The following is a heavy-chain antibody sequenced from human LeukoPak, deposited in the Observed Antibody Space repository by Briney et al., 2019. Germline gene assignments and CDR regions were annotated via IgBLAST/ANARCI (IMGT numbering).Heavy chain of an antibody. CDR1: GFTFSSYW. Sequence: GGSLRLSCAASGFTFSSYWMHWVRQAPGKGLVWVSRINTDGSSTSYADSVKGRFTISRDNAKNTLYLQMNSLRAEDTAAYYCARDYSYGPPPFEYWGQGTLVTVSS. D-gene: IGHD5-18*01. V-gene: IGHV3-74*01. CDR2: INTDGSST. CDR3: ARDYSYGPPPFEY. J-gene: IGHJ4*02.